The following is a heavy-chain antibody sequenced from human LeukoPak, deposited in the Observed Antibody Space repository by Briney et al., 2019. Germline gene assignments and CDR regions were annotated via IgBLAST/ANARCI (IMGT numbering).Heavy chain of an antibody. CDR3: AKESGGRYCSGGSCYPVDY. V-gene: IGHV3-33*06. CDR1: GFTFSSYG. Sequence: GGSLRLSCAASGFTFSSYGMHWVRQAPGKGLEWVAVIWYDGSNKYYADSVKGRFTISGDNSKNTLYLQMNSLRAEDTAVYYCAKESGGRYCSGGSCYPVDYWGQGTLVTVSS. J-gene: IGHJ4*02. CDR2: IWYDGSNK. D-gene: IGHD2-15*01.